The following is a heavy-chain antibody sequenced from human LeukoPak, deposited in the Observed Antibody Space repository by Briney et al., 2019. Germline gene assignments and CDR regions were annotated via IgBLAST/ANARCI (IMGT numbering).Heavy chain of an antibody. J-gene: IGHJ4*02. Sequence: PGGSLRLSCAASRFTFSNYAMSWVRQAPGKGLEWVSDISGGGGSTYYADSVKGRFTIARDNSKNRLYLQMNSLRAEDTAVYYCAKDGSSSPYYFDQWGQGTLVTVSS. V-gene: IGHV3-23*01. CDR1: RFTFSNYA. CDR3: AKDGSSSPYYFDQ. CDR2: ISGGGGST. D-gene: IGHD6-19*01.